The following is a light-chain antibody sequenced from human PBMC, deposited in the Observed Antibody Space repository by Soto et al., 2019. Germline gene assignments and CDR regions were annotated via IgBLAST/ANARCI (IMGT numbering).Light chain of an antibody. CDR1: QSVSSN. J-gene: IGKJ4*01. Sequence: EIVMTQSPATLSVSPGERATLSCMSSQSVSSNLAWYHQKPGQAPRLLIYGASTRATGIPARFSGSGSGTEFTLTISRLEPEDFAVYYCQQFSSYPLTFGGGTKVDI. CDR2: GAS. CDR3: QQFSSYPLT. V-gene: IGKV3-15*01.